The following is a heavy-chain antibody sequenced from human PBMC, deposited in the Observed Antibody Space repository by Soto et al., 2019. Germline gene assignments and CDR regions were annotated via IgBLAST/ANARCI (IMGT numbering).Heavy chain of an antibody. Sequence: KASETLSLTCTVSGGSISSYYWSWIRQPPGKGLEWIGYIYYSGSTNYNPSLKSRVTISVDTSKNQFSLKLSSVTAADTAVYYCARVQAGNWGLVDYWGQGTLVTVSS. CDR1: GGSISSYY. CDR2: IYYSGST. CDR3: ARVQAGNWGLVDY. D-gene: IGHD7-27*01. V-gene: IGHV4-59*01. J-gene: IGHJ4*02.